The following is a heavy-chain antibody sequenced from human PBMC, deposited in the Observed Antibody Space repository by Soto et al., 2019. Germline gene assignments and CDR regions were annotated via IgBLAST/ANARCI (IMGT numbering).Heavy chain of an antibody. D-gene: IGHD6-25*01. J-gene: IGHJ4*02. CDR2: IYHSGST. V-gene: IGHV4-30-2*01. Sequence: SETLSLTCAVSGGSISSGGYSWSWIRQPPGKGLEWIGYIYHSGSTYYNPSLRSRVTISVDTSKNQFSLKLSSVTAADTAVYYCARSGRPLTEFHSWGQGILVTVSS. CDR3: ARSGRPLTEFHS. CDR1: GGSISSGGYS.